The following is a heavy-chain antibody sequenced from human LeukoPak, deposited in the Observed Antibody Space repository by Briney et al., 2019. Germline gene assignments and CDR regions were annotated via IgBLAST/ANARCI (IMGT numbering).Heavy chain of an antibody. CDR3: ARWGVYPDEGFDY. CDR2: IYCSGST. V-gene: IGHV4-59*01. J-gene: IGHJ4*02. Sequence: SETLSLTCTVSGGSISSYYWSWIRQPPGKGLEWIGYIYCSGSTNYNPSLKSRVTISVDTSKNQFSLKLSSVTAADTAVYYCARWGVYPDEGFDYWGQGTLVTVSS. D-gene: IGHD3-16*01. CDR1: GGSISSYY.